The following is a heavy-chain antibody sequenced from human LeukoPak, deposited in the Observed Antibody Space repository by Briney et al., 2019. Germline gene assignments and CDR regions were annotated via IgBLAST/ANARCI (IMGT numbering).Heavy chain of an antibody. D-gene: IGHD3-22*01. CDR2: ISGSGGST. J-gene: IGHJ4*02. CDR3: AKGAVMTSAGYYFDY. V-gene: IGHV3-23*01. Sequence: GGSLRLTCAASGFTFSSYAMSWVRQAPGKGLEWVSAISGSGGSTYYADSVKGRFTISRDNSKNTLYLQMNSLRAEDTAVYYCAKGAVMTSAGYYFDYWGQGTLVTVSS. CDR1: GFTFSSYA.